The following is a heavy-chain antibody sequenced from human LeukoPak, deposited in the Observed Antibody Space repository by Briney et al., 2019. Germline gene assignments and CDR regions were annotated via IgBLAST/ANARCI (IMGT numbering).Heavy chain of an antibody. CDR1: GFTFSNAW. CDR3: ARDRSSSWYLCGMDV. V-gene: IGHV3-15*07. J-gene: IGHJ6*02. Sequence: GGSLRLSCAASGFTFSNAWMNWVRQAPGKGLEWVGRIKSKTDGGTTDYAAPVKGRFTISRDDSKNTLYLQMNSLRAEDTAVYYCARDRSSSWYLCGMDVWGQGTTVTVSS. CDR2: IKSKTDGGTT. D-gene: IGHD6-13*01.